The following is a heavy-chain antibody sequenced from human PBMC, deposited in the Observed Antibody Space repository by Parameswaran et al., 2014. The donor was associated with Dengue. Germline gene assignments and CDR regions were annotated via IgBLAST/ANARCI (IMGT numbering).Heavy chain of an antibody. J-gene: IGHJ4*02. CDR3: ARGRITGTTHLGAY. Sequence: WIRQPPGKGLEWVSYISSSSSTIYYADSVKGRFTISRDNAKNSLYLQMNSLRAEDTAVYYCARGRITGTTHLGAYWGQGTLVTVSS. D-gene: IGHD1-7*01. CDR2: ISSSSSTI. V-gene: IGHV3-48*01.